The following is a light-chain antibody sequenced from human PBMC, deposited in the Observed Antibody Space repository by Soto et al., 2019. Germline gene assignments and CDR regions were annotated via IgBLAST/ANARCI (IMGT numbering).Light chain of an antibody. CDR1: QGISNY. CDR2: AAS. J-gene: IGKJ1*01. Sequence: DIQMTQSPSSLSASVGDRVTITCRASQGISNYLAWYQQKPGKVPKLLIYAASTLQLGVPSRFSGSGSGTDFTLTISSLQPDDFAVYYCQQYSHWRTFGPGTKVEIK. CDR3: QQYSHWRT. V-gene: IGKV1-27*01.